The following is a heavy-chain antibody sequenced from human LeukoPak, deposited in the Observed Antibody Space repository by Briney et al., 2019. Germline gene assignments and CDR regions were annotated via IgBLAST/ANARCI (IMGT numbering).Heavy chain of an antibody. CDR1: GFTFSSYG. J-gene: IGHJ1*01. CDR2: IQYDGRNK. D-gene: IGHD3-10*01. V-gene: IGHV3-30*02. Sequence: GGSLRLSCLASGFTFSSYGMHWVRQAPGKGLEWVAFIQYDGRNKDYANSVEGRFTISRDDSKNTLYVQMNSLRAEDTAVYYCAKRDLVRGALGYWGQGTLVTVSS. CDR3: AKRDLVRGALGY.